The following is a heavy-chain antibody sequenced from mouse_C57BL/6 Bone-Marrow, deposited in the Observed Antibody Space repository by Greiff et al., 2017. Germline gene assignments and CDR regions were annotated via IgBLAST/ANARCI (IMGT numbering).Heavy chain of an antibody. Sequence: VQLKESGGGLVKPGGSLKLSCAASGFTFSSYAMSWVRQTPEKRLEWVATISDGGSYTYYPDNVKGRFTISRDNAKNNLYLQMSHLKSEDTAMYYCARDPSMYYWGQGTSVTVSS. J-gene: IGHJ4*01. CDR1: GFTFSSYA. V-gene: IGHV5-4*01. CDR3: ARDPSMYY. CDR2: ISDGGSYT.